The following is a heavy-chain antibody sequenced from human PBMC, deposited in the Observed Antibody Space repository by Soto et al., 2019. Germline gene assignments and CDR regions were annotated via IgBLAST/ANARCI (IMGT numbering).Heavy chain of an antibody. Sequence: HPGGSLRLSCAASGFTFSSYAMNWVRQAPGKGLEWVSTISGSATRYADSVKGRFTISRDNAKNTLYLQMNTLRAEDTAVYYCARVLKSSGWDNDVFDIWGQGTMVTVSS. V-gene: IGHV3-74*01. J-gene: IGHJ3*02. CDR3: ARVLKSSGWDNDVFDI. D-gene: IGHD6-19*01. CDR1: GFTFSSYA. CDR2: ISGSAT.